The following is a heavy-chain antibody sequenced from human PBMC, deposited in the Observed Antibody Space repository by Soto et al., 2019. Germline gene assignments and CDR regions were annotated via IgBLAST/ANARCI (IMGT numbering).Heavy chain of an antibody. Sequence: SETLSLTCTVSGGSISSYYWSWIRQPPGKGLEWIGYIYYSGSTNYNPSLKSRVTISVDTSKNQFSLKLSSVTAADTAVYYCARATYGDSNWFDPWGQGTLVTVS. J-gene: IGHJ5*02. V-gene: IGHV4-59*01. CDR3: ARATYGDSNWFDP. CDR1: GGSISSYY. D-gene: IGHD4-17*01. CDR2: IYYSGST.